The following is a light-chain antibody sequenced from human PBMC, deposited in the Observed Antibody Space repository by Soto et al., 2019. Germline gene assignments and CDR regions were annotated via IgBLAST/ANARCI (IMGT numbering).Light chain of an antibody. CDR1: QSVYNNY. CDR2: GAS. Sequence: EIVLTQSPGTLSLSPGERATLSCRASQSVYNNYIAWYQQKPGQAPRTVIYGASIRATGIPDRFSGSGSGTDFTLSISRLEPADSAVYYCQQYGSSPLTFGGGTKVDIK. CDR3: QQYGSSPLT. J-gene: IGKJ4*01. V-gene: IGKV3-20*01.